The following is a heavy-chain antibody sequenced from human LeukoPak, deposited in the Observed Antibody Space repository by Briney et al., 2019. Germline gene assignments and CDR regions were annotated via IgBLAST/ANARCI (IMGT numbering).Heavy chain of an antibody. CDR1: GGSISSGDYH. D-gene: IGHD6-6*01. J-gene: IGHJ4*02. V-gene: IGHV4-30-4*01. CDR2: IHDSGST. CDR3: ARGGIAARPPLLSFDY. Sequence: SETLSLTCTVSGGSISSGDYHWNWIRQPPGKGLEWIGFIHDSGSTLYNPSLKSRITISVDTSKNQFSLKLSSVTAADTAVYYCARGGIAARPPLLSFDYWGQGTLVTVSS.